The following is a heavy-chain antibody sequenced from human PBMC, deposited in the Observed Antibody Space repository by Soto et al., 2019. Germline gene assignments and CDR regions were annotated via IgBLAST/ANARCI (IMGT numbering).Heavy chain of an antibody. J-gene: IGHJ6*02. Sequence: PSETLALTCTVSGASINSYTWRWIRQSAGKGLEWIGRIYTRGSTNYKPPLKSRVTMSVDTSRNQFSLKVISVTAADTAVYYCARDHSLSMDLWGQGTKVIVAS. CDR1: GASINSYT. CDR2: IYTRGST. V-gene: IGHV4-4*07. CDR3: ARDHSLSMDL.